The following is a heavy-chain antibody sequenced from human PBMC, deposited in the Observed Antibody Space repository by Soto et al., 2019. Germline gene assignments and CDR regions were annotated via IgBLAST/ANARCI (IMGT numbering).Heavy chain of an antibody. CDR3: ARHLVGSTRGNFDY. Sequence: PGESLKISCKTSGYSFTSYWIGWVRQMPGKGMEWMGNIYPYDSDTRYGPSFQGQVTISADTSITTAYLQWSGLRASDTAMYFCARHLVGSTRGNFDYWGQGTLVTVS. J-gene: IGHJ4*01. V-gene: IGHV5-51*01. D-gene: IGHD2-2*01. CDR2: IYPYDSDT. CDR1: GYSFTSYW.